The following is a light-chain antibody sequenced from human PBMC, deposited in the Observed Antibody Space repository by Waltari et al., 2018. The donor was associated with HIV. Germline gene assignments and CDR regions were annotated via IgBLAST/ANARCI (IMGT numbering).Light chain of an antibody. J-gene: IGKJ5*01. CDR2: GAS. CDR3: QQLSTYPIT. Sequence: DIQLTQSPSFLSDSVGDRVTITCRASEDIDNYLAWYQQIPGKAPKLQIYGASTLQSGVPSRFSGNGSGTEFTLTISSLQPEDFATYFCQQLSTYPITFGQGTRLEIK. V-gene: IGKV1-9*01. CDR1: EDIDNY.